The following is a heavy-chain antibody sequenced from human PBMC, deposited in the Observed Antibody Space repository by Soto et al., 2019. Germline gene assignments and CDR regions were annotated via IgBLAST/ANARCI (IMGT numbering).Heavy chain of an antibody. D-gene: IGHD3-22*01. CDR1: GYTFTSYG. J-gene: IGHJ4*02. V-gene: IGHV1-18*01. CDR3: ARDWPYYYDSSGYYSSSRFDY. Sequence: ASVKVSCKASGYTFTSYGISWVRQAPGQGLEWMGWISAYNGNTNYAQKLQGRVTMTTDTSTSTAYMELRSLRSDDTAVYYCARDWPYYYDSSGYYSSSRFDYWGQRTLVTVSS. CDR2: ISAYNGNT.